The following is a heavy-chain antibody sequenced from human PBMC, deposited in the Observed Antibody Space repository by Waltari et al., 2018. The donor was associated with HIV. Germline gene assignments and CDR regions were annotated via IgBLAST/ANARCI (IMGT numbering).Heavy chain of an antibody. CDR3: ARGGGLPAVAGYYGMDV. V-gene: IGHV4-34*01. CDR2: INHSGST. Sequence: QVQLQQWGAGLLKPSETLSLTCAVYGGSLSGYYWSWIRQPPGKGLEWIGEINHSGSTNYNPSLKSRVTISVDTSKNQFSLKLSSVTAADTAVYYCARGGGLPAVAGYYGMDVWGQGP. J-gene: IGHJ6*02. D-gene: IGHD6-19*01. CDR1: GGSLSGYY.